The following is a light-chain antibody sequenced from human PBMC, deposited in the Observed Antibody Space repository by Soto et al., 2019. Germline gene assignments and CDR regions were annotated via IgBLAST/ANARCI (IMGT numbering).Light chain of an antibody. CDR2: GNN. CDR3: QSYDSTLSARYV. J-gene: IGLJ1*01. CDR1: SSNIGANYD. V-gene: IGLV1-40*01. Sequence: QSVLTQPPSVSGAPGQRVTISCTGSSSNIGANYDVHWYQHRPGTAPKLLIFGNNNRPSGVPDRFSGSKSGTSASLAITGLQAEDEGDCQSYDSTLSARYVFGTGTKLTVL.